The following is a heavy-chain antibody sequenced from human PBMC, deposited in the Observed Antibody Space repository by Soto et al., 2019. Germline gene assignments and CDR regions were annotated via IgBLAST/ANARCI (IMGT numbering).Heavy chain of an antibody. V-gene: IGHV3-23*01. Sequence: PGGSLRLSCAASGFTFSDYYMSWIRQAPGKGLEWVSGFRTGADDGTTYYADSVKGRFTISRDISKNTLFLQMNSLRAEDTAIYYCAKKVNSGPGSQYFDYWGQGTLVTVPS. D-gene: IGHD3-10*01. CDR2: FRTGADDGTT. CDR1: GFTFSDYY. CDR3: AKKVNSGPGSQYFDY. J-gene: IGHJ4*02.